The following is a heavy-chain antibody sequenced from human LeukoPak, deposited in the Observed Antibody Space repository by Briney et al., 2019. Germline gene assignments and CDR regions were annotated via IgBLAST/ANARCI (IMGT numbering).Heavy chain of an antibody. J-gene: IGHJ5*02. Sequence: GASVKVSSKASGYTFTSYDINWVRQATGQGLEWMGWMNPNSGNTDYAQKFQGRVTMTRNTSISTAYMELSSLRSEDTAVYYCARDPGRRVSEFDPWGQGTLVTVSS. V-gene: IGHV1-8*01. CDR2: MNPNSGNT. D-gene: IGHD6-25*01. CDR1: GYTFTSYD. CDR3: ARDPGRRVSEFDP.